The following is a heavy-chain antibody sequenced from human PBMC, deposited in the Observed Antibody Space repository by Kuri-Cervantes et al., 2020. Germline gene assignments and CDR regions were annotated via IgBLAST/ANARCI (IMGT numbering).Heavy chain of an antibody. V-gene: IGHV3-74*01. CDR1: GFTVGRYS. Sequence: GGSLRLSCAVSGFTVGRYSIHWVRQAPGKGLVWVSRINSDGSSTSYADSVKGRFTISRDNSKNTLYLQMNSLRAEDTAVYYCAKSGGYYYTRADCWGQGTLVTVSS. D-gene: IGHD3-22*01. CDR2: INSDGSST. CDR3: AKSGGYYYTRADC. J-gene: IGHJ4*02.